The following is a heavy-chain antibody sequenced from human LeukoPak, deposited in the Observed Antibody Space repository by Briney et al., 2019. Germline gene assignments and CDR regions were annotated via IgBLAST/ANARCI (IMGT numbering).Heavy chain of an antibody. CDR1: GYTFTGYY. CDR2: INPNSGGT. CDR3: ARAVGATTGYYFDY. D-gene: IGHD1-26*01. J-gene: IGHJ4*02. Sequence: ASVKVSCKASGYTFTGYYMHWVRQAPGQGLEWMGWINPNSGGTNYAQKFQGRATMTRDTSISTAYMELSRLRSDDTAVYYCARAVGATTGYYFDYWGQGTLVTVSS. V-gene: IGHV1-2*02.